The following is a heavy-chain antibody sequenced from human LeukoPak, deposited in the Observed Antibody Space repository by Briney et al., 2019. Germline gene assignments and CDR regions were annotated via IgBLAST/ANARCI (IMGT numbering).Heavy chain of an antibody. J-gene: IGHJ3*02. CDR1: GYSFTSYW. D-gene: IGHD2-2*01. Sequence: GEALKISCKGAGYSFTSYWIGWVRPMPGKGLEWMGIIYPGGSNTRYSPSFQGQVTISADKPISTAYLQWSSLKASDPAMYYCARSIPAADDALDIWGQGTMVTVSS. V-gene: IGHV5-51*04. CDR3: ARSIPAADDALDI. CDR2: IYPGGSNT.